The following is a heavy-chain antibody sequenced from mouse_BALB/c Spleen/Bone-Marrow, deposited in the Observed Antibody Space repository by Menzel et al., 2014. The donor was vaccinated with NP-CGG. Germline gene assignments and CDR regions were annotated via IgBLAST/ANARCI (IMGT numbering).Heavy chain of an antibody. V-gene: IGHV1-67*01. CDR3: ARSGKVRNAMDY. Sequence: VQLQQSGAELVRPRVSVKISCKGSGYTFTDYAVHWVKQSHTKSLEWIGLISSYYGDATYNQKFKGKATMTVDKSSSTAFLELARLTSEDSAIYYCARSGKVRNAMDYWGQGTSVTVSS. J-gene: IGHJ4*01. D-gene: IGHD2-14*01. CDR2: ISSYYGDA. CDR1: GYTFTDYA.